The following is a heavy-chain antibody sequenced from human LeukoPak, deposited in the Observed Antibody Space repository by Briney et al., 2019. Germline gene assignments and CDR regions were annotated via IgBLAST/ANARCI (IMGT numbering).Heavy chain of an antibody. J-gene: IGHJ4*02. CDR1: GYTFTGYY. V-gene: IGHV1-2*02. CDR2: INPNSGGT. CDR3: ARASGGSCYAY. Sequence: ASVKVSCKASGYTFTGYYMHWVRQAPGQGLEWMGWINPNSGGTNYAQKFQGRVAMTRDTSISTAYMELSGLTSDDTAVYYCARASGGSCYAYWGQGTLVTVSS. D-gene: IGHD2-15*01.